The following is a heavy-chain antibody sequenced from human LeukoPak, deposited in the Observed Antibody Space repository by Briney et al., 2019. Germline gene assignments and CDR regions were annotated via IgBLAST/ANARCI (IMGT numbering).Heavy chain of an antibody. D-gene: IGHD2/OR15-2a*01. J-gene: IGHJ6*03. CDR3: AKGEYPLPYYYYMDV. CDR1: GFTFSSYA. CDR2: TSGSGGST. V-gene: IGHV3-23*01. Sequence: LPGGSLRLSCAASGFTFSSYAMSWVRQAPGKGLEWVSATSGSGGSTYYADSVKGRFTISRDNSKNTLYLQMNSLRAEDTAVYYCAKGEYPLPYYYYMDVWGKGTTVTVSS.